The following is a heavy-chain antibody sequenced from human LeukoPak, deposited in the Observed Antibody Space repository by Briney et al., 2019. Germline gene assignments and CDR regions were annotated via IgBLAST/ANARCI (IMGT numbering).Heavy chain of an antibody. CDR1: GFTFDDYA. V-gene: IGHV3-43D*03. Sequence: GGSLRLSCAASGFTFDDYAMHWVRQAPGKGLEWVSLISWDGGSTYYADSVKGRFTISRDNSKNSLYLQMHSLRAEDTALYYCAKGLFSGSYVGLFDYWGQGTLVTVSS. J-gene: IGHJ4*02. CDR2: ISWDGGST. CDR3: AKGLFSGSYVGLFDY. D-gene: IGHD1-26*01.